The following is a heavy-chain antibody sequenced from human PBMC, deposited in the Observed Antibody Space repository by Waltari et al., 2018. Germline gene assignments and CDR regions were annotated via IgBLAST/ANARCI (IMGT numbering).Heavy chain of an antibody. V-gene: IGHV3-15*01. CDR1: GFTFSNAW. D-gene: IGHD3-16*02. CDR2: NKSKTDGGET. J-gene: IGHJ4*02. CDR3: TTVVSGSYRYVGLADY. Sequence: EVQLVESGGGLVKPGGSLRLSCAASGFTFSNAWMSWVRQAPGKGLEWVGRNKSKTDGGETNYRATVKGRITILRDESKNTLYLQMNSLKTEDTAVYYCTTVVSGSYRYVGLADYWGQGTLVTVSS.